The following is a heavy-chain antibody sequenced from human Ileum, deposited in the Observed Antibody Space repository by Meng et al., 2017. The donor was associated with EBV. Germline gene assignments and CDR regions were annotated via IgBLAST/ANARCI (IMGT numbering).Heavy chain of an antibody. CDR2: IYYSGNT. Sequence: QVQLQESGPGLVKPSXXLSRTCXVPGGSINGGNYYWSWIRQPPGKGLEWIGYIYYSGNTYYNPSLKSRVTISVDTSKNQFSLNLNSVTAADTAVYYCARDGGGGSGSYYRWFESWGQGTLGTVSS. CDR3: ARDGGGGSGSYYRWFES. CDR1: GGSINGGNYY. D-gene: IGHD3-10*01. J-gene: IGHJ5*01. V-gene: IGHV4-30-4*01.